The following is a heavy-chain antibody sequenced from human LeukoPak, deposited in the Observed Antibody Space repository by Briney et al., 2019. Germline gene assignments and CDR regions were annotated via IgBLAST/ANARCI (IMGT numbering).Heavy chain of an antibody. CDR1: GGSISSSSYY. D-gene: IGHD1-26*01. CDR3: ARAGLGTYYGTYYFDY. Sequence: SETLSLTCTVSGGSISSSSYYWGWIRQPPGKGLEWIGSIYYSGSTYYNPSLKSRVTISVDTSKNQFSLKLSSVTAADTAVCYCARAGLGTYYGTYYFDYWGQGTLVTVSS. CDR2: IYYSGST. J-gene: IGHJ4*02. V-gene: IGHV4-39*01.